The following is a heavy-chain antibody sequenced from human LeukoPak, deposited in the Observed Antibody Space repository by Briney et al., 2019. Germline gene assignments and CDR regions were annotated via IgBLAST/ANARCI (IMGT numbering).Heavy chain of an antibody. CDR1: GGSISSYY. CDR2: IYYSGST. V-gene: IGHV4-59*12. D-gene: IGHD3-22*01. J-gene: IGHJ4*02. CDR3: ARDANYYDSSGYSTHFDY. Sequence: SETLSLTCTVSGGSISSYYWSWIRQPPGKGLEWIGYIYYSGSTYYNPSLKSRVTISVDTSKNQFSLKLSSVTAADTAVYYCARDANYYDSSGYSTHFDYWGQGTLVTVSS.